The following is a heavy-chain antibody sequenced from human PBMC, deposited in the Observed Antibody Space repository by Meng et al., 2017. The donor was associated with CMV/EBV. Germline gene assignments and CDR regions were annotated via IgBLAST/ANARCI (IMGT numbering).Heavy chain of an antibody. CDR1: GYTFTSYG. J-gene: IGHJ4*02. V-gene: IGHV1-18*01. CDR2: ISAYNGNT. D-gene: IGHD6-13*01. CDR3: ARVYSSSEYFDY. Sequence: SCKASGYTFTSYGSSWVRHAPGQGLEWMGWISAYNGNTNYAQKLQGRVTMTTDTSTSTAYMELRSLRSDDTAVYYCARVYSSSEYFDYWGQGTLVTVSS.